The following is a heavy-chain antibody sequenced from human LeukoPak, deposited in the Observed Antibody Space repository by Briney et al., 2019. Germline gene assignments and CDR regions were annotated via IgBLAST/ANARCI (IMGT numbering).Heavy chain of an antibody. V-gene: IGHV3-21*04. CDR2: ISSSSSYI. Sequence: PGGSLRLSCAASGFTFSSYSMNWVRQAPGKGLEWVSSISSSSSYIYYADSVKGRFTISRDNAKNSLYLQMNSLRAEDTAVYYCARDRKSSSYYYYMDVWGKGTTVTVSS. D-gene: IGHD6-13*01. J-gene: IGHJ6*03. CDR3: ARDRKSSSYYYYMDV. CDR1: GFTFSSYS.